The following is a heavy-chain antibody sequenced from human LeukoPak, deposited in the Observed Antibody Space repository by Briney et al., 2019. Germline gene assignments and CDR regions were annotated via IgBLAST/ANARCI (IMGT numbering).Heavy chain of an antibody. CDR2: IYSSGST. CDR1: GGSISSNSYY. D-gene: IGHD6-13*01. J-gene: IGHJ4*02. CDR3: ARHESSSSWVPFDY. V-gene: IGHV4-39*01. Sequence: SETLSLTCTVSGGSISSNSYYWGWIRQPPGKGLEWIGSIYSSGSTYYNPSLKSRVTISVDTSKNQFSLKLSSVTAADTAVYYCARHESSSSWVPFDYWGQGTLVTVSS.